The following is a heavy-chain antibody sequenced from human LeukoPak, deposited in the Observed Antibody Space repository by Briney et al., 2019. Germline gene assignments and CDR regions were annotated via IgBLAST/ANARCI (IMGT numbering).Heavy chain of an antibody. J-gene: IGHJ5*02. CDR2: INSDGSST. Sequence: GGFLRLSCAASGFTFSSYWMHWVRQAPGKGLVWVSRINSDGSSTSYADSVKGRFTISRDNAKNTLYLQMNSLRAEDTAVYYCARDVVPAATYNWFDPWGQGTLVTVSS. D-gene: IGHD2-2*01. V-gene: IGHV3-74*01. CDR1: GFTFSSYW. CDR3: ARDVVPAATYNWFDP.